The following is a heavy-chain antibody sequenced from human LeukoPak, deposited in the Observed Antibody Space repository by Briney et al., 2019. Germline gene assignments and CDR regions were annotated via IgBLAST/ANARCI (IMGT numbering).Heavy chain of an antibody. V-gene: IGHV3-53*01. Sequence: GGSLRLSCAASGFTVSSNYMSWVRQAPGKGLEWVSVIYSGGSTYYADSVKGRFTISRDNSKNTLYLQMNSLRAEDTAVYYCARGGLRASGYYFDYWGQGTLVTVSS. D-gene: IGHD1-26*01. CDR2: IYSGGST. CDR3: ARGGLRASGYYFDY. CDR1: GFTVSSNY. J-gene: IGHJ4*02.